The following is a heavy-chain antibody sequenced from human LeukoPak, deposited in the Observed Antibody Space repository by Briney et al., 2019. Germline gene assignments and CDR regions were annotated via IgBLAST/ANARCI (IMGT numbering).Heavy chain of an antibody. Sequence: GGSLRISCEGSDYTFSSLWIAWVRQTPGRGLEWMGLVNPGDSVVRYGPSLHSPSLQGQVTISADKSINTAYLQWSSLKASDTAMYYCATKAGGSHFDLWGQGTLVTVSS. CDR2: VNPGDSVV. CDR3: ATKAGGSHFDL. D-gene: IGHD1-26*01. J-gene: IGHJ4*02. CDR1: DYTFSSLW. V-gene: IGHV5-51*01.